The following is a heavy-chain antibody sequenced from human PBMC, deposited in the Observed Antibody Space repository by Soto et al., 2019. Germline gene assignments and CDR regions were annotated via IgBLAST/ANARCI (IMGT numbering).Heavy chain of an antibody. J-gene: IGHJ4*02. D-gene: IGHD5-12*01. Sequence: QVQVVQSGAEVKNPGASVKVSCRSSGYPFTAYFLHWVRQAPGQGPEWMAWVNPGSGRTNYAQKFQGRVTLTWDSYINTVYMEVRGLRSDATAEYFCARGTSCYGTLFDYWGQGTLVTVSS. CDR3: ARGTSCYGTLFDY. CDR1: GYPFTAYF. CDR2: VNPGSGRT. V-gene: IGHV1-2*02.